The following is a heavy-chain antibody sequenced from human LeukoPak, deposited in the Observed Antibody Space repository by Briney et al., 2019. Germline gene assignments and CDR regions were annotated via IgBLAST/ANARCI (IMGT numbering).Heavy chain of an antibody. J-gene: IGHJ4*02. Sequence: PSETLSLTCAVSGGSFSVCFCSWIRQSPGRGLEWIGDINHSGSADYNPSLKSRVTISVDTTEKRFSLILRSVTAADTAVYYCARGYGRVASVRGTILTRAIYFDFWGQGSLVTVSS. CDR3: ARGYGRVASVRGTILTRAIYFDF. CDR2: INHSGSA. CDR1: GGSFSVCF. V-gene: IGHV4-34*01. D-gene: IGHD3-10*01.